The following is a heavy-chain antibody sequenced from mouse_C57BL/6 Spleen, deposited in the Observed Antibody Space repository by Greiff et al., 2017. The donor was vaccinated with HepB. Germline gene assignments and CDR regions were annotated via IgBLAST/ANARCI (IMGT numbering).Heavy chain of an antibody. Sequence: VQLQESGAELVKPGASVKISCKASGYAFSSYWMNWVKKRPGKGLEWIGQIYPGDGDTNYNGKFKGKATLTADKSSSTAYMQLSSLTSEDSAVYFCANYDYDGAWFAYWGQGTLVTVSA. CDR3: ANYDYDGAWFAY. J-gene: IGHJ3*01. D-gene: IGHD2-4*01. CDR1: GYAFSSYW. CDR2: IYPGDGDT. V-gene: IGHV1-80*01.